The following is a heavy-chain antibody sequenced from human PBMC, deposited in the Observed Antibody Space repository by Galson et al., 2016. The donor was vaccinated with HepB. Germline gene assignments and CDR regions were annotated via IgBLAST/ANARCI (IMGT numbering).Heavy chain of an antibody. V-gene: IGHV3-30*18. CDR3: AKDGRIYCSSASCHDHFHY. D-gene: IGHD2-2*01. CDR1: GFPFSSYG. Sequence: SLRLSCAASGFPFSSYGMHWVRQAPGKGLEWVAFISYDGSNKKYADSVKGRFTISRDNSKKTLYLQLNSLRAEDTAVYYCAKDGRIYCSSASCHDHFHYWGQGTLVTVSS. CDR2: ISYDGSNK. J-gene: IGHJ4*02.